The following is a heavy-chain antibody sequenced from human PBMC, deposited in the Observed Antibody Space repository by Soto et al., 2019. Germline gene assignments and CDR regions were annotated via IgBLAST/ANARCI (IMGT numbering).Heavy chain of an antibody. CDR2: INHRGST. J-gene: IGHJ3*02. CDR1: GGSFSGYY. Sequence: PSETLSLTCAVYGGSFSGYYWNWIRQPPGKGLEWIGEINHRGSTNYNPSLKSRITISLDTSKNQFSLRLTSLTAADTAVYYCARGRVICSGGSCYIGAFDIWGQGTMVTV. CDR3: ARGRVICSGGSCYIGAFDI. V-gene: IGHV4-34*01. D-gene: IGHD2-15*01.